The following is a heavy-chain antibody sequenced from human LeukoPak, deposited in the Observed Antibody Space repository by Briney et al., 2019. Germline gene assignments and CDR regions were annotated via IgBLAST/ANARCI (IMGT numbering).Heavy chain of an antibody. CDR3: AKDIPISGSYFH. Sequence: PGGSLRLSCAASGFSFSTHAMGWVRQAPGKGLEWVSVISGSGDNTYQADSVKGRFIISRDNSKNTLYLQMNSLRAEDTAIYYCAKDIPISGSYFHWGQGTLVTVSS. CDR1: GFSFSTHA. CDR2: ISGSGDNT. V-gene: IGHV3-23*01. J-gene: IGHJ4*02. D-gene: IGHD3-10*01.